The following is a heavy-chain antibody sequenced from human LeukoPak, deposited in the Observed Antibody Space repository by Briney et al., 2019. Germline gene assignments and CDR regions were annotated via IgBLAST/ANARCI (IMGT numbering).Heavy chain of an antibody. CDR2: IYYSGST. V-gene: IGHV4-39*01. CDR3: ARQMSYDSSGEGGDYFDY. CDR1: GGSISSSSYY. Sequence: SETLSLTCTVSGGSISSSSYYWGWVRQPPGKGLEWLGSIYYSGSTYYNPSLKSRVTISVDTSKNQFSLKLSSVTAADTAVYYCARQMSYDSSGEGGDYFDYWGQGTLVTVSS. J-gene: IGHJ4*02. D-gene: IGHD3-22*01.